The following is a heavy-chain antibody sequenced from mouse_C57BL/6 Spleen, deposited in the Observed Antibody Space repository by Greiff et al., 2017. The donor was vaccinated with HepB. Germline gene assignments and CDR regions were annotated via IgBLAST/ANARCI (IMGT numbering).Heavy chain of an antibody. J-gene: IGHJ2*01. Sequence: VQLKQPGAELVMPGASVKLSCKASGYTFTSYWMHWVKQRPGQGLEWIGEIDPSDSYTNYNQKFKGKSTLTVDKSSSTAYMQLSSLTSEDSAVYYCARLGHYYGSSRHFDYWGQGTTLTVSS. D-gene: IGHD1-1*01. V-gene: IGHV1-69*01. CDR1: GYTFTSYW. CDR2: IDPSDSYT. CDR3: ARLGHYYGSSRHFDY.